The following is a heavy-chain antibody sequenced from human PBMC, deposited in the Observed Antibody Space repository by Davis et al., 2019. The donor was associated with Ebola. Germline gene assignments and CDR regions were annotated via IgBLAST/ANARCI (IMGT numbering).Heavy chain of an antibody. CDR2: SYYGGRT. J-gene: IGHJ6*02. CDR1: AGSIRTHY. V-gene: IGHV4-59*11. Sequence: MPSETLSLTCTVSAGSIRTHYWSWIRQSPGKGLEWIGYSYYGGRTDYNPSLQSRAFISVDTSKNHFSLNLNSVTAADTAIYYCARSVFYDSTGYYVHWFYDLWGQGTTVTVSS. D-gene: IGHD3-22*01. CDR3: ARSVFYDSTGYYVHWFYDL.